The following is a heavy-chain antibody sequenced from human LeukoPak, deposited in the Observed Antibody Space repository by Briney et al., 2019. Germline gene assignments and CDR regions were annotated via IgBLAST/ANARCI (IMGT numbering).Heavy chain of an antibody. J-gene: IGHJ5*02. CDR2: ISSSSSYI. V-gene: IGHV3-21*01. D-gene: IGHD4-17*01. CDR1: GFTFSSYS. CDR3: ARDYGDYGRGWFDP. Sequence: PGGSLRLSCAASGFTFSSYSMNWVRQAPGKGLEWVSSISSSSSYIYYADSVKGRFTISGDNAKNSLYLQMNSLRAEDTAVYYCARDYGDYGRGWFDPWGQGTLVTVSS.